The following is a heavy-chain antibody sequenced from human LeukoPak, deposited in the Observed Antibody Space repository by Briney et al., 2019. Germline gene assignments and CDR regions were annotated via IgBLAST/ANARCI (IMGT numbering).Heavy chain of an antibody. CDR2: IYHSGST. Sequence: SETLSLTCTVSGYSISSGYYWGWIRQPPGKGLEWIGSIYHSGSTYYNPSLKSRVTISVDTSKNQFSLKLSSVTAADTAVYYCARGRRKIYCSGGSCVGYYFDYWGQGTLVTVSS. J-gene: IGHJ4*02. CDR3: ARGRRKIYCSGGSCVGYYFDY. CDR1: GYSISSGYY. D-gene: IGHD2-15*01. V-gene: IGHV4-38-2*02.